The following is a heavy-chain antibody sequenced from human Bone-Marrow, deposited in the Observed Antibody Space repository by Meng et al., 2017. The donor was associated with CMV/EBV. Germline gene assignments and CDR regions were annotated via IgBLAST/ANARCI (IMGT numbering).Heavy chain of an antibody. D-gene: IGHD2-2*01. J-gene: IGHJ6*02. CDR2: IWYDGSNK. CDR3: AKDSRPAAMFYYGMHV. V-gene: IGHV3-33*06. Sequence: GESLKISCVASGFTFSSYGMHWVRQAPGKGLECVAVIWYDGSNKYYVDSVKGRFTISRDNSKNTLYLQMNSLRVEDTAVYYCAKDSRPAAMFYYGMHVWGQGTTVTVSS. CDR1: GFTFSSYG.